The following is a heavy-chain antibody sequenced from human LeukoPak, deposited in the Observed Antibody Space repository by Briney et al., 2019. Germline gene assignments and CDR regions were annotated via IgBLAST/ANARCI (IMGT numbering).Heavy chain of an antibody. J-gene: IGHJ4*02. D-gene: IGHD6-13*01. V-gene: IGHV3-21*01. CDR1: GLTFSSSN. Sequence: PGGSLRLSCAASGLTFSSSNLDWVRQAPGKGLEWVSSISSSSSSIYYAVSVKGRFTISRDNTKSSLYLQMNSLRAEDTAVYFCAKEGRSTTPGYWGQGTLVTVSS. CDR3: AKEGRSTTPGY. CDR2: ISSSSSSI.